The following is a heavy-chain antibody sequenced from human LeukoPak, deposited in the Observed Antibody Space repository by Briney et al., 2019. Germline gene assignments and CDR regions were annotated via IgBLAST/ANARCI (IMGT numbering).Heavy chain of an antibody. CDR2: IWYDGSNK. J-gene: IGHJ4*02. Sequence: PGGSLRLSCAASGFTFSRYGMHWVRQAPGKGLEWVAVIWYDGSNKYYADSVKGRFTISRDNSKNTLYLQMNSLRAEDTAVYYCARAYDSSGYFDYWGQGTLVTVSS. CDR1: GFTFSRYG. CDR3: ARAYDSSGYFDY. V-gene: IGHV3-33*01. D-gene: IGHD3-22*01.